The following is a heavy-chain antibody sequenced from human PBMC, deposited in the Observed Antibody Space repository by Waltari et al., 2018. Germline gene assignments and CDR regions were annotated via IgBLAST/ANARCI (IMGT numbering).Heavy chain of an antibody. CDR3: ASRTYYYDSSAFGAFDI. CDR2: IYDRGST. Sequence: QVQLQESGPGLVKPSQTLSLNCTVSGGPISSGDYYWSWTRQTPVKGLEWIGYIYDRGSTYYNPSLKSRVTISVDTSKNQFSLKLSSVTAADTAVYYCASRTYYYDSSAFGAFDIWGQGTMVTVSS. J-gene: IGHJ3*02. CDR1: GGPISSGDYY. V-gene: IGHV4-30-4*08. D-gene: IGHD3-22*01.